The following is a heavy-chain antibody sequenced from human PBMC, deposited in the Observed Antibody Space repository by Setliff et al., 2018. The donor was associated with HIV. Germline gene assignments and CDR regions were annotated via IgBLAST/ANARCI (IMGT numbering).Heavy chain of an antibody. J-gene: IGHJ3*02. CDR2: INQSGGI. CDR3: ATASGYDLFMGAFDI. Sequence: SETLSLTCTVSGGSVSNYYWTWIRQSAGKGLEWIGHINQSGGINYNPSLKSRVAISIDTFKNQFSMKLYSVTAADTAVYYCATASGYDLFMGAFDIWGQGTMVTVSS. CDR1: GGSVSNYY. D-gene: IGHD5-12*01. V-gene: IGHV4-4*07.